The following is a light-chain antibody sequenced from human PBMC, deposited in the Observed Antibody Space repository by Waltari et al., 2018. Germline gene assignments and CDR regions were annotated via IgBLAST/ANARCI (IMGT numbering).Light chain of an antibody. CDR2: EVS. CDR1: NSDLGSYNL. Sequence: QSALTQPPSASGSPGQSITISCTGTNSDLGSYNLVSWYQQHPGKAPKFMIYEVSKRPSGVSTRFSGSKSGNTASLTISEIQAEDEADYYCCSYAGGGTFVFGTGTKVTVL. CDR3: CSYAGGGTFV. V-gene: IGLV2-23*02. J-gene: IGLJ1*01.